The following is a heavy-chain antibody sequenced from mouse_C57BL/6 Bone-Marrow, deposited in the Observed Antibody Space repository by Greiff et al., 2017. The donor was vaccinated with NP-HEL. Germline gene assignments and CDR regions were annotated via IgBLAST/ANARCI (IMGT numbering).Heavy chain of an antibody. Sequence: QVQLQQPGAELVKPGASVKLSCKASGYTFTSYWMPWVKQRPGRGLEWIGWIDPNSGGTEYNEKFKSKATMTVDKPSSTAYMQLSSLTSEDSAVYYCARSGNHWYFDVWGTGTTVTVSS. CDR3: ARSGNHWYFDV. J-gene: IGHJ1*03. D-gene: IGHD2-1*01. CDR2: IDPNSGGT. CDR1: GYTFTSYW. V-gene: IGHV1-72*01.